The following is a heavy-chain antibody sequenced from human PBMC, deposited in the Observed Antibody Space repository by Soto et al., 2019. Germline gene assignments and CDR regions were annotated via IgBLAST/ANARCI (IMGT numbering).Heavy chain of an antibody. D-gene: IGHD2-15*01. CDR1: GGFISNYY. CDR2: IYYSGGA. CDR3: ARAGAATLSDY. V-gene: IGHV4-59*01. Sequence: QVQLQESGPGLVKASETLSLTCTVSGGFISNYYCSWIRQPPGKGLEGIGYIYYSGGANYNPSLKRRVTISVDTSKNQFSLKLSSVTAADTAVYYCARAGAATLSDYWGQGTLVTVSS. J-gene: IGHJ4*02.